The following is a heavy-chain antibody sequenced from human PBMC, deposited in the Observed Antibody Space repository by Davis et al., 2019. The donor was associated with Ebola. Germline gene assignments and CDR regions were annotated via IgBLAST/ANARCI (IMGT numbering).Heavy chain of an antibody. CDR3: TRGRGGSSWEVY. CDR2: ISSSSSYI. V-gene: IGHV3-21*04. Sequence: PGGSLRLSCAASGFTFSSYSMNWVRQAPGKGLEWVSSISSSSSYIYYADSVKGRFTISRDNAKNSLYLQMNSLRAEDTAVYYCTRGRGGSSWEVYWGQGTLVTVSS. D-gene: IGHD6-13*01. J-gene: IGHJ4*02. CDR1: GFTFSSYS.